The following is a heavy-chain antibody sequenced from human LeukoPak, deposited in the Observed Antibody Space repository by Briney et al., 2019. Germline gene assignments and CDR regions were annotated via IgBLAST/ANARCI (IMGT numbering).Heavy chain of an antibody. J-gene: IGHJ4*02. CDR2: IYPRDSDT. V-gene: IGHV5-51*01. D-gene: IGHD3-16*01. Sequence: GESLKISCEASGYTFTHQWIGWVRQMPETGLEWVGIIYPRDSDTIYSPSFQGHVTISADTSINTAYLEWRSLGASDTAMYYCARHSDVVGAIWGQGTQVTVSS. CDR1: GYTFTHQW. CDR3: ARHSDVVGAI.